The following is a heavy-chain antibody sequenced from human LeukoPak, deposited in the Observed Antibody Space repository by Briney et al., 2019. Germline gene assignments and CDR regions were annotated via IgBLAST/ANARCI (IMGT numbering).Heavy chain of an antibody. D-gene: IGHD6-19*01. V-gene: IGHV1-18*01. CDR2: ISAYNGNT. CDR1: GYTFTSYG. J-gene: IGHJ3*02. Sequence: ASVKVSCKASGYTFTSYGISWVRQAPGQGLEWMGWISAYNGNTNYAQELQGRVTMTTDTSTSTAYMELRSLRSDDTAVYYCARDSSSGWLRDAFDIWGQGTMVTVSS. CDR3: ARDSSSGWLRDAFDI.